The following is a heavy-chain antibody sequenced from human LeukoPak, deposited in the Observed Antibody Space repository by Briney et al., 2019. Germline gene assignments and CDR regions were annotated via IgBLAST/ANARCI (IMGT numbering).Heavy chain of an antibody. CDR3: ARDRVIPGTTSYFDY. D-gene: IGHD1-20*01. V-gene: IGHV1-18*01. CDR2: ISAYNGNT. J-gene: IGHJ4*02. Sequence: GSVTVSCKASGYTFTSYGISGVRQAPGQGGEGMGWISAYNGNTNYAQKLQGRVTITTDTSTRRAYRELRSLRSDDTAVYYCARDRVIPGTTSYFDYWGQGTLVTVSS. CDR1: GYTFTSYG.